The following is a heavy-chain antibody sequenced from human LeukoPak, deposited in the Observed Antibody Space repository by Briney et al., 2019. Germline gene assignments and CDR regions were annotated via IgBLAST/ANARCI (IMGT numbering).Heavy chain of an antibody. CDR3: ARGHGVWYYFDSSGSLFDY. Sequence: GASVKVSCKASGYTFTSYDINWVRQATGQGLEWMGWMNPNSGNTGYARKFQGRVTMTRNTSVSTAYMELSSLRSEDTAVYYCARGHGVWYYFDSSGSLFDYWGQGTLVTVSS. CDR2: MNPNSGNT. V-gene: IGHV1-8*01. CDR1: GYTFTSYD. J-gene: IGHJ4*02. D-gene: IGHD3-22*01.